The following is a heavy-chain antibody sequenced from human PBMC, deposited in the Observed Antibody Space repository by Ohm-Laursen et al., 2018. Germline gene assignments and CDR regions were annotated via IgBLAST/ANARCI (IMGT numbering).Heavy chain of an antibody. J-gene: IGHJ3*02. D-gene: IGHD5-24*01. V-gene: IGHV4-4*07. CDR1: GDSINNYY. CDR2: MYATGSS. Sequence: GTLSLTCPVSGDSINNYYWSWIRQPAGKGLEWIGRMYATGSSNYNPSLNSRVTMSVDTSRNQFSLKLTSVTAADTAVYYCARYSPVEMMIRGAFDIWGQGTMLTVSS. CDR3: ARYSPVEMMIRGAFDI.